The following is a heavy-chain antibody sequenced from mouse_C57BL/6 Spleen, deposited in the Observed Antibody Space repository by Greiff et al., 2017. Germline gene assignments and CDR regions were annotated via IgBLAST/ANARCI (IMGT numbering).Heavy chain of an antibody. CDR1: GYSITSGYY. D-gene: IGHD2-4*01. Sequence: EVKLQESGPGLVKPSQSLSLTCSVTGYSITSGYYWNWIRQFPGNKLEWMGYISYDGSNNYNPSLKNRISITRDTSKNQFFLKLNSVTTEDTATYYCASHYYDYGWFAYWGQGTLVTVSA. CDR3: ASHYYDYGWFAY. J-gene: IGHJ3*01. V-gene: IGHV3-6*01. CDR2: ISYDGSN.